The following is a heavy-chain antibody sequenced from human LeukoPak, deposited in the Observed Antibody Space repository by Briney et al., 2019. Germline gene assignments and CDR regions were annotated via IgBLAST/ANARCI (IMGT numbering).Heavy chain of an antibody. CDR1: GGTLPSGDFY. CDR3: ARGPYSYDSSGAFDI. V-gene: IGHV4-39*07. CDR2: IYSNAFL. J-gene: IGHJ3*02. Sequence: SETLSLTCTVSGGTLPSGDFYWGWIRQPPGNGLEWIGSIYSNAFLYYNPSLKGRVTISLDTSRNQFSLKLNSVTAADTAVYFCARGPYSYDSSGAFDIWGQGTMVTVSS. D-gene: IGHD3-22*01.